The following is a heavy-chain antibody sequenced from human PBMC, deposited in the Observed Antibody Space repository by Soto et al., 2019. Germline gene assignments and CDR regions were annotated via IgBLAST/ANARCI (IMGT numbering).Heavy chain of an antibody. D-gene: IGHD1-26*01. Sequence: SVKVSCKASGGTFSSYAISWLRQAPGQGLEWMGGIIPIFGTANYAQKFQGRVTITADESTSTAYMELSSLRSEDTAVYYCAGGYSGSYYPESWFDPWGQGTLVTVSS. CDR1: GGTFSSYA. J-gene: IGHJ5*02. CDR3: AGGYSGSYYPESWFDP. V-gene: IGHV1-69*13. CDR2: IIPIFGTA.